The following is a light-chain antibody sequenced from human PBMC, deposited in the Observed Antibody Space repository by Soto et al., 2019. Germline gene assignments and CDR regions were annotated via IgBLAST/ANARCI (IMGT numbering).Light chain of an antibody. J-gene: IGKJ1*01. V-gene: IGKV3-11*01. CDR2: GAS. Sequence: EVVLTQSPATLSLSPGERATLSCRASQNVRTFLDWYQQKPGQAPRLLIYGASNRATGIPDRFSGSGSGTDFTLTISSLEPEDFAVYYCQQHSHWPPWTFGQGTRVEI. CDR1: QNVRTF. CDR3: QQHSHWPPWT.